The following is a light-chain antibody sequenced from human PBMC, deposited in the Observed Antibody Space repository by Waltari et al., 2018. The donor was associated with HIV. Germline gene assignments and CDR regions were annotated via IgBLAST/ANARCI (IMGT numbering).Light chain of an antibody. J-gene: IGKJ2*01. Sequence: DIQMTQSPSSLSASVGDRVIITCRASQSISTYLNWYQQKPGKAPKLLSYAASNLQSGVPSGFSCGVSRTDFTLTISCLQPEDFATYYCQQGYSSPYTFGQGTKLEIK. CDR1: QSISTY. CDR2: AAS. CDR3: QQGYSSPYT. V-gene: IGKV1-39*01.